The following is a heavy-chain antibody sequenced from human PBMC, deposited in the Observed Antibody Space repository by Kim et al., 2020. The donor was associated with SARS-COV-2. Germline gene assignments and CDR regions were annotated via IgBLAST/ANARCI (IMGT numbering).Heavy chain of an antibody. CDR2: ISGSGGST. CDR3: AKATMGYYDILTGYYWGDYYYYGMDV. CDR1: GFTFSSYA. V-gene: IGHV3-23*01. J-gene: IGHJ6*02. D-gene: IGHD3-9*01. Sequence: GGSLRLSCAASGFTFSSYAMSWVRQAPGKGLEWVSAISGSGGSTYYADSVKGRFTISRDNSKNTLYLQMNSLRAEDTAVYYCAKATMGYYDILTGYYWGDYYYYGMDVWGQGTTVTVSS.